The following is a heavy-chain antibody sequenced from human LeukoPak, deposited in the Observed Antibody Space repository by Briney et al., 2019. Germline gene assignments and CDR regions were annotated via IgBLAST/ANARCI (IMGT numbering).Heavy chain of an antibody. CDR2: INHSGST. Sequence: PSETLSLTCAVYGGSFSGYYGSWIRQPPGKGLEWIGEINHSGSTNYNPSLKSRVTISVDTSKNQFSLKLSSVTAADTAVYYCARYGSGNYFDYWGQGTLVTVSS. V-gene: IGHV4-34*01. J-gene: IGHJ4*02. CDR3: ARYGSGNYFDY. CDR1: GGSFSGYY. D-gene: IGHD3-10*01.